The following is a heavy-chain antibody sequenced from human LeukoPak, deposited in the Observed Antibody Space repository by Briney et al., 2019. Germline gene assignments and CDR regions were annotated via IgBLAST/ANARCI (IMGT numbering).Heavy chain of an antibody. CDR1: GGSISSGEYY. Sequence: PSETLSLTCTVSGGSISSGEYYWSWIRQPPGKGLEWIGYIYYSGSTYYNPSLKSRVTISVDTSKNQSSLKLSSVTAADTAVYYCARNAGSGYYGPDNWFDPWGQGTLVTVSS. CDR3: ARNAGSGYYGPDNWFDP. CDR2: IYYSGST. D-gene: IGHD3-22*01. V-gene: IGHV4-30-4*01. J-gene: IGHJ5*02.